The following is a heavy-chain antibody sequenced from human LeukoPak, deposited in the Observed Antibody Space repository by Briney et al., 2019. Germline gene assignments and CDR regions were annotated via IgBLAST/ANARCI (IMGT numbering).Heavy chain of an antibody. D-gene: IGHD3-10*01. CDR1: GGSISSSSYY. CDR2: IYYSGST. Sequence: PSETLSLTCTVSGGSISSSSYYWGWIRQPPGKGLEWIGSIYYSGSTYYNPSLKSRVTISVDTSKNQFSLKLSSVTAADTAVYYCAREGPMVRGVNSFDYWGQGTLVTVSS. V-gene: IGHV4-39*07. CDR3: AREGPMVRGVNSFDY. J-gene: IGHJ4*02.